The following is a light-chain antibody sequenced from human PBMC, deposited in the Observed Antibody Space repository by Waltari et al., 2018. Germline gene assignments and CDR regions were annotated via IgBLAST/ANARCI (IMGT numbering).Light chain of an antibody. CDR1: KLGDKY. V-gene: IGLV3-1*01. CDR2: EDD. J-gene: IGLJ2*01. Sequence: SYELTQPPSVSVSPGQTASITCSGDKLGDKYACWYQQKPGQSPVLVIYEDDKRPSGIPERFSGSNSGDTATLTISGLQPDDFATYFCQQSFSPLTFGGGT. CDR3: QQSFSPLT.